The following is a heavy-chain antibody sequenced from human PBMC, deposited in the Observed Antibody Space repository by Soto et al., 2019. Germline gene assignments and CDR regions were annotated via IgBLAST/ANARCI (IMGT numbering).Heavy chain of an antibody. J-gene: IGHJ4*02. CDR3: ASSDSLTTVTTLGY. Sequence: ASVKVSCKASGYTFTSYGISWVRQAPGQGLEWMGWISAYNGNTNYAQKLQGRVTMTTDTSTSAAYMELRSLRSDDTAVYYCASSDSLTTVTTLGYCGQGTLLTGST. V-gene: IGHV1-18*01. CDR1: GYTFTSYG. CDR2: ISAYNGNT. D-gene: IGHD4-17*01.